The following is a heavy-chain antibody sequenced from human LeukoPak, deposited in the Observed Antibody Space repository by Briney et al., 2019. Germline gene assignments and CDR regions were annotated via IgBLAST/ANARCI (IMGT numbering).Heavy chain of an antibody. CDR2: INPNSGGT. D-gene: IGHD2-21*02. Sequence: ASVKVSCKASGYTFTGYYMHWVRQAPGQGLEWMGWINPNSGGTNYAQKFQGRVTMTRDTSISTAYMELSRLRSDDTAVYYCARVGCRGGDCYYYFYMDVWGKGTTVTVSS. CDR3: ARVGCRGGDCYYYFYMDV. CDR1: GYTFTGYY. V-gene: IGHV1-2*02. J-gene: IGHJ6*03.